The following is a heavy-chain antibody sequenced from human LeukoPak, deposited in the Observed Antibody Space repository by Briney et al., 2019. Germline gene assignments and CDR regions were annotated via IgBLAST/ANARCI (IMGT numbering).Heavy chain of an antibody. D-gene: IGHD6-19*01. V-gene: IGHV3-21*01. CDR1: GFTFSSYS. CDR3: ARDGIAVAGFPFDY. CDR2: ISSSSSYI. J-gene: IGHJ4*02. Sequence: GGSLRLSCAASGFTFSSYSMNWVRQAPGKGLEWVLSISSSSSYIYYADSVKGRFTISRDNAKNSLYLQMNSLRAEDTAVYYCARDGIAVAGFPFDYWGQGTLVTVSS.